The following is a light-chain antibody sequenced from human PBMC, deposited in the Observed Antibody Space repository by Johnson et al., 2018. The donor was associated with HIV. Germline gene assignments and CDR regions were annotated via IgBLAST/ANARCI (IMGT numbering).Light chain of an antibody. CDR1: SSNIGNNY. J-gene: IGLJ1*01. CDR3: GTWNSSLSVLYV. Sequence: QSVLTQPPSVSAAPGQKVTISCSGSSSNIGNNYVSWYQQLPGTAPKLLIYDNNKRPSGIPDRFSASKSGTSATLGITGLQTWDEADYYCGTWNSSLSVLYVFGTATTVTVL. CDR2: DNN. V-gene: IGLV1-51*01.